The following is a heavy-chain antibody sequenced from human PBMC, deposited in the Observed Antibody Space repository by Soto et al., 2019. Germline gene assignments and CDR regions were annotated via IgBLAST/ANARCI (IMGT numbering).Heavy chain of an antibody. V-gene: IGHV4-30-4*01. CDR3: AREGAASYSYYYGTDV. D-gene: IGHD3-16*01. CDR1: GGSISSGDSY. Sequence: QVQLQESGPGLVKPSQTLSLTCTVSGGSISSGDSYWSWIRQSPGRGLEWIGYIYHSGSTYYNPSLKSRVAISVDTSKNQFSLKLNSVTAADTAVYYCAREGAASYSYYYGTDVWGQGTTVTVSS. J-gene: IGHJ6*02. CDR2: IYHSGST.